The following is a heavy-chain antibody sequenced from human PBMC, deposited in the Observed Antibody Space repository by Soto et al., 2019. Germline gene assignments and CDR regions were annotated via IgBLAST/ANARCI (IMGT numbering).Heavy chain of an antibody. CDR1: GFTFNSYG. Sequence: QVQLVESGGGVVQPGRSLRLSCAASGFTFNSYGMHWVRQAPGKGLEWVAVISYDGSKKYYAESVKGRFTISRDKSKNPLYRQTHSLRAEDTAVYYGAKDALVWRYSLDYVRDVWGQGTTVTVSS. CDR3: AKDALVWRYSLDYVRDV. D-gene: IGHD5-12*01. V-gene: IGHV3-30*18. CDR2: ISYDGSKK. J-gene: IGHJ6*02.